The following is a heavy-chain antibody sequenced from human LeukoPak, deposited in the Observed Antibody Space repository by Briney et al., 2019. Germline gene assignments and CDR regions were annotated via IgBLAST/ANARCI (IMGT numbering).Heavy chain of an antibody. J-gene: IGHJ6*03. CDR1: GYPFISYS. CDR2: ISAYNGYT. CDR3: ARAWSRRDYYYYMDV. V-gene: IGHV1-18*01. D-gene: IGHD3-3*01. Sequence: ASVKVSCKASGYPFISYSISWVRQAPGQGLEWMGWISAYNGYTHYAQKLQGRVTMTTDTSTSTAYMELGSLRSDDTAVYYCARAWSRRDYYYYMDVWGKGTTVTVSS.